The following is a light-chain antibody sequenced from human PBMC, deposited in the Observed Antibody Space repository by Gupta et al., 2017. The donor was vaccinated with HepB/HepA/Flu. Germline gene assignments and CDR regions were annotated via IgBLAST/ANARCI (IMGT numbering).Light chain of an antibody. CDR1: TIGSKG. J-gene: IGLJ3*02. Sequence: SYVLTQPPSGSVAPGKTARITCGGHTIGSKGVHWYRQRPGHAPALVIFYDSDRPSGIPERFSGSKSGNTATLTISRVEAGDEADYHCQVWYSTSGHGVFGGGTKLTVL. CDR2: YDS. CDR3: QVWYSTSGHGV. V-gene: IGLV3-21*04.